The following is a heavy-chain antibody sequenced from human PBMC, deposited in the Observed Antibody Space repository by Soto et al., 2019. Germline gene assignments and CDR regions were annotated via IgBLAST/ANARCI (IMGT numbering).Heavy chain of an antibody. Sequence: PSETLSLTCTVSGGSISSYYWSWIRQPPGKGLEWIGQTYYSGSTKYNPSLKSRVTISVDTSKNQFSLNLTSVTAADTAVYYCAREHISGWYLRYFDYWGQGARVTVSS. D-gene: IGHD6-19*01. CDR1: GGSISSYY. CDR2: TYYSGST. V-gene: IGHV4-59*01. J-gene: IGHJ4*02. CDR3: AREHISGWYLRYFDY.